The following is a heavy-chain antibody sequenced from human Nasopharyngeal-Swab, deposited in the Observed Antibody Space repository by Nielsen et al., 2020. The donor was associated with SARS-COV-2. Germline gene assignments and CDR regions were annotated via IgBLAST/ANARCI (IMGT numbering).Heavy chain of an antibody. CDR3: ARGVYRGWFDP. CDR2: ISYDGSNK. Sequence: GGSLRLSCAASGFTFSNYAMHWVRQAPGKGLEWVAVISYDGSNKYYADSVKGRFTISRDNSKNTLYLQMNSLRAEDTAVYYCARGVYRGWFDPWGQGTLVTVSS. D-gene: IGHD6-13*01. J-gene: IGHJ5*02. V-gene: IGHV3-30-3*01. CDR1: GFTFSNYA.